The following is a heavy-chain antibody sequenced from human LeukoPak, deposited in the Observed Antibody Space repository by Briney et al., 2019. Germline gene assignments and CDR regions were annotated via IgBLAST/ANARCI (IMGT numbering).Heavy chain of an antibody. V-gene: IGHV3-23*01. D-gene: IGHD3-10*01. J-gene: IGHJ4*02. CDR1: GFTVSAYA. CDR3: AARKVRGVWFYLDY. Sequence: GGSLRLSCAASGFTVSAYAMAWVRQAPGKGLEWVSTIYDDNTYYADSVKGRFAISTDNSKNTLYLQMNSLRVEDTAVYFCAARKVRGVWFYLDYWAREPWSPSPQ. CDR2: IYDDNT.